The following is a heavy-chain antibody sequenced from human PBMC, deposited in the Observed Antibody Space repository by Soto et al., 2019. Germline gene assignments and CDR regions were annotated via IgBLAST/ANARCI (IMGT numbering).Heavy chain of an antibody. V-gene: IGHV3-53*01. CDR2: IYSGGST. D-gene: IGHD6-19*01. J-gene: IGHJ6*02. Sequence: PGGSLRLSCAASGFTFSSYSMSWVRQAPGKGLEWVSVIYSGGSTYYADSVKGRFTISRDNSKNTLYLQMNSLRAEDTAVYYCARDDIAVAGTLDPYYYYYGMDVWGQGTTVTVSS. CDR3: ARDDIAVAGTLDPYYYYYGMDV. CDR1: GFTFSSYS.